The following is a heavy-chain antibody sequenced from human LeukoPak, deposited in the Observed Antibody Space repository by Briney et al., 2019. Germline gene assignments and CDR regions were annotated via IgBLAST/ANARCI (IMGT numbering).Heavy chain of an antibody. J-gene: IGHJ4*02. Sequence: GGSLRLSCAASGFTFSNYWMHWVRQTPGKGLVWVSRINTDGTTRYADSVKGRFTISRDNAKNTLYLQMDSLRAEDTAVYYCARGAGIVGSTTPFDYWGQGALVNVSS. CDR2: INTDGTT. CDR1: GFTFSNYW. V-gene: IGHV3-74*01. D-gene: IGHD1-26*01. CDR3: ARGAGIVGSTTPFDY.